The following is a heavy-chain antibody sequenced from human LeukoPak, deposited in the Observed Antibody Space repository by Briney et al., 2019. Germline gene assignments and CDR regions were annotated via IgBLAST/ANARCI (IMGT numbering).Heavy chain of an antibody. Sequence: GGSLRLSCAASGFTFSSYAMSWVRQAPGKGLEWVSAISGSGGSTYYADSVKGRFTISRDNSKNTLYLQMNSLRAEDTAVYYCARGSYYYDSSGYPFDYWGQGTLVTVSS. J-gene: IGHJ4*02. CDR1: GFTFSSYA. CDR2: ISGSGGST. V-gene: IGHV3-23*01. CDR3: ARGSYYYDSSGYPFDY. D-gene: IGHD3-22*01.